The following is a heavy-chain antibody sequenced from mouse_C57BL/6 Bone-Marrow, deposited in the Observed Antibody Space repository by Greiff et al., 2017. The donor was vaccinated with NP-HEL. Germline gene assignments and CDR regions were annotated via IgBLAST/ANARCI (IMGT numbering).Heavy chain of an antibody. CDR1: GYTFTSYW. CDR2: IYPSASET. CDR3: ARKATVVATDYYAMDY. Sequence: QVQLQQPGAELVRPGSSVKLSCKASGYTFTSYWMDWVKQRPGQGLEWIGNIYPSASETHYNQKFKDKATLTVDKSSSTAYMQLSSLTSEDSAVYYCARKATVVATDYYAMDYWGQGTSVTVSS. V-gene: IGHV1-61*01. J-gene: IGHJ4*01. D-gene: IGHD1-1*01.